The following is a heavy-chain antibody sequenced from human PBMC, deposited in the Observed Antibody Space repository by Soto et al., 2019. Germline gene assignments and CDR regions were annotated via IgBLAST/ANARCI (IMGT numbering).Heavy chain of an antibody. J-gene: IGHJ5*02. CDR1: GYTFTSYG. CDR2: ISAYNGNT. V-gene: IGHV1-18*01. CDR3: ARREVGYCSGGSCQGFDT. Sequence: QVQLVQSGAEVKKPGASVKVSCKASGYTFTSYGISWVRPAPGQSLEWMGWISAYNGNTNYAQKLQGRVTMTTDTATSTSYIELRSLRSDDTAVYYCARREVGYCSGGSCQGFDTWGQGTMVTVSS. D-gene: IGHD2-15*01.